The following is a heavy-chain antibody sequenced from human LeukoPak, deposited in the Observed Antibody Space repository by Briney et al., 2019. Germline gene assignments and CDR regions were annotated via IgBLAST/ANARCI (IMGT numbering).Heavy chain of an antibody. D-gene: IGHD2-2*01. Sequence: GASVKVSCKASGYTFTSYAMNWVRQAPGQGLEWMGWINTNTGNPTYAQGFTGRFVFSLDTSVSTAYLQISSLKAEDTAVYYCARGAVPANYYYYGMDVWGQGTTVTVSS. J-gene: IGHJ6*02. CDR1: GYTFTSYA. V-gene: IGHV7-4-1*02. CDR3: ARGAVPANYYYYGMDV. CDR2: INTNTGNP.